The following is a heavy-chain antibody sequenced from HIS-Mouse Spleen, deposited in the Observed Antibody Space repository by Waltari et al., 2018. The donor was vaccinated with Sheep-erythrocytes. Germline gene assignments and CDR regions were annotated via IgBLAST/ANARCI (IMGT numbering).Heavy chain of an antibody. CDR3: AKDISRNIVVVPAAVGDY. J-gene: IGHJ4*02. CDR1: GFSFDDYA. CDR2: ISCISGSI. D-gene: IGHD2-2*01. Sequence: EVQLVESGGGLVQPGRSLRLSCAASGFSFDDYAMHWVRQAPGKGLAVDSGISCISGSICYADSVKGRFTISSDNAKNSLYLQMNSLRAEDTALYYCAKDISRNIVVVPAAVGDYSGQGTLVTVSS. V-gene: IGHV3-9*01.